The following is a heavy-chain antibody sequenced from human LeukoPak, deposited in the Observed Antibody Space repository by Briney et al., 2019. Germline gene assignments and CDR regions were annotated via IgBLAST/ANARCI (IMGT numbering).Heavy chain of an antibody. CDR3: AKVTKKGKTWIQLWTYFDY. V-gene: IGHV3-23*01. Sequence: PGGSLRLSCAASGFTFSSYAMSWVRQAPGKGLEWVSAISGSGGSTYYADSVKGRFTISRDNSKNTLYLQMNSLRAEDTAVYYCAKVTKKGKTWIQLWTYFDYWGQGTLVTVSS. CDR1: GFTFSSYA. CDR2: ISGSGGST. J-gene: IGHJ4*02. D-gene: IGHD5-18*01.